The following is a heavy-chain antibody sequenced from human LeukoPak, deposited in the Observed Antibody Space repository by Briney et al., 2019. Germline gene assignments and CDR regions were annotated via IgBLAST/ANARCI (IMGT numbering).Heavy chain of an antibody. CDR3: ARGPDFDWLLSNYYGMDV. J-gene: IGHJ6*02. D-gene: IGHD3-9*01. Sequence: PSETLSLTCTVSGGSISSNYWSWIRQPPGKGLEWIGYIYYSGSTNYNPSLKSRVTISVDTSKNQFSLKLSSVTAADTAVYYCARGPDFDWLLSNYYGMDVWGQGTTVTVSS. CDR2: IYYSGST. CDR1: GGSISSNY. V-gene: IGHV4-59*01.